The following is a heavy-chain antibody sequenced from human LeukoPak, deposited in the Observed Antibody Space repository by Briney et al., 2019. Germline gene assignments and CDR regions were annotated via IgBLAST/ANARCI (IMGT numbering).Heavy chain of an antibody. CDR2: IYYSGST. CDR1: GDSISRSLYY. CDR3: ARSYGGHSVCDAFDI. V-gene: IGHV4-39*01. Sequence: SETLSLTCTVSGDSISRSLYYWGWIRQPPGKGLEWIGTIYYSGSTYYNPSLKSRVTISVDTSKNQFSLKLTSVTAADTAVYYCARSYGGHSVCDAFDIWGQGTMVTVSS. D-gene: IGHD4-23*01. J-gene: IGHJ3*02.